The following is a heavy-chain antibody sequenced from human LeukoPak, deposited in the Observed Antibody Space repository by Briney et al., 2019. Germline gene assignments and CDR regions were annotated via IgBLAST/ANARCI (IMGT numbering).Heavy chain of an antibody. CDR2: IKQDESEK. V-gene: IGHV3-7*03. CDR1: GFTFSNYW. D-gene: IGHD3-22*01. Sequence: PGGSLRLSCVFSGFTFSNYWMSWVRQAPGKGLEWVANIKQDESEKHYVDSVKGRFTISRDNVKNSLYLQMNSLRAEDTAVYYCAKSAYYDASGYYREYYFDYWGQGTLVTVSS. J-gene: IGHJ4*02. CDR3: AKSAYYDASGYYREYYFDY.